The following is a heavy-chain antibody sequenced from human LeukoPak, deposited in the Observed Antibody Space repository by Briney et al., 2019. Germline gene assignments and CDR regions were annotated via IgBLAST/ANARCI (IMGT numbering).Heavy chain of an antibody. V-gene: IGHV1-69*04. D-gene: IGHD3-22*01. CDR3: ARADSSGYSLDENFDY. J-gene: IGHJ4*02. CDR1: GGTLSSYA. CDR2: IIPIFAIV. Sequence: ASVKVSCKASGGTLSSYALNWVRQAPGQGLEWIGRIIPIFAIVNYAQNFQGRVTITADKSTNTAYMELSSLRFEDAAFYYCARADSSGYSLDENFDYWGQGTLVTVSS.